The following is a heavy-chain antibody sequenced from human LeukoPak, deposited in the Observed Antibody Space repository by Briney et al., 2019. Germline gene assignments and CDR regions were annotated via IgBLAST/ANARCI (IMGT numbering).Heavy chain of an antibody. CDR1: GFTFSSYA. J-gene: IGHJ4*02. CDR3: AKDGSSRWDDRNLCC. CDR2: ISGSGGST. V-gene: IGHV3-23*01. Sequence: GGSLRLSCAASGFTFSSYAMSWVRQAPGKGLEWVSAISGSGGSTYYADSVKGRFTISRDNSKNTLYLQMNSLRAEDTAIYYCAKDGSSRWDDRNLCCWGQGTLVTVSS. D-gene: IGHD6-13*01.